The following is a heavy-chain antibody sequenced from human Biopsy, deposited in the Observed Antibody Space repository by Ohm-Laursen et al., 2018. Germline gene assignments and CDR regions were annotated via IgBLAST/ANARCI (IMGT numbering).Heavy chain of an antibody. CDR2: ISNSGNT. CDR3: ARRGSGGRSFDY. CDR1: GGSINSSY. Sequence: TLSLTCTVSGGSINSSYWSWIRQPPGKGLEWIGFISNSGNTNYNPSLKSRVTISVDMSKNQISLKLGSVTVADTAVFYCARRGSGGRSFDYWGQGSLVTVSS. V-gene: IGHV4-59*12. D-gene: IGHD2-15*01. J-gene: IGHJ4*02.